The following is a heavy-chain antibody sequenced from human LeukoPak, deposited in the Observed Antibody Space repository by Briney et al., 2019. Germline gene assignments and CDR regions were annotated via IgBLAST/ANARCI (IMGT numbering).Heavy chain of an antibody. V-gene: IGHV1-69*01. CDR2: IIPIFGTA. CDR3: ARDQGVITRDSSGYYYFDY. Sequence: SVKVSCKASGGTFSSYAISWVRQAPGQGLEWMGGIIPIFGTANYAQKFQGRVTITADESTSTAYMELSSLRSEDTAVYYCARDQGVITRDSSGYYYFDYWGQGTLVSVSS. CDR1: GGTFSSYA. J-gene: IGHJ4*02. D-gene: IGHD3-22*01.